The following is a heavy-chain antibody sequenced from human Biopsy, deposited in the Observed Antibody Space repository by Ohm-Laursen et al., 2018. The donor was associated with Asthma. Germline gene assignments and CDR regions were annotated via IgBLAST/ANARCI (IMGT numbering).Heavy chain of an antibody. J-gene: IGHJ4*02. CDR3: ARGDSSGWSHYDFDY. CDR2: IYSGGTS. D-gene: IGHD6-19*01. CDR1: GFTVSRDH. V-gene: IGHV3-53*01. Sequence: SLRLSCAASGFTVSRDHMFWVRQAPGKGLEWVSVIYSGGTSYTADSVRGRFTISRDFSKNTLHLQMHSLRVEDTAVYYCARGDSSGWSHYDFDYWGQGTLVTVSS.